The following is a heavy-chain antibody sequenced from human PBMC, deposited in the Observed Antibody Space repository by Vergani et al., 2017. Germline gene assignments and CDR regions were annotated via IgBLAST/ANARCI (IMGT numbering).Heavy chain of an antibody. CDR3: AARYCSSTSCPLRGAFDI. V-gene: IGHV1-18*01. CDR1: GYTFTSYG. Sequence: QVQLVQSGAEVKKPGASVKVSCKASGYTFTSYGISWVRQAPGQGLEWMGWISAYNGNTNYAQKLQGRVTMTTDTSTSTAYMELRSLRSDDTAVYYCAARYCSSTSCPLRGAFDIWGQGTMVTVSS. CDR2: ISAYNGNT. D-gene: IGHD2-2*01. J-gene: IGHJ3*02.